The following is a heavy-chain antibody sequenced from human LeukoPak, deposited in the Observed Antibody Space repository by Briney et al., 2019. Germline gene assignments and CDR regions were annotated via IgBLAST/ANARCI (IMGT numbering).Heavy chain of an antibody. J-gene: IGHJ4*02. D-gene: IGHD2-2*01. V-gene: IGHV1-46*01. CDR1: GYTFTGYY. Sequence: GASVKVSCKASGYTFTGYYMHWVRQAPGQGLEWMGITNPSGGSTSYAQKFQGRVTMTRDTSTSTVYMELSSLRSEDTAVYYCARTNRPAAALYYFDYWGQGTLVTVSS. CDR2: TNPSGGST. CDR3: ARTNRPAAALYYFDY.